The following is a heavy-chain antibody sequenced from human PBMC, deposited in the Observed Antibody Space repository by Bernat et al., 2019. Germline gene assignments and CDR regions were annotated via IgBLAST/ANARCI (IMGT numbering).Heavy chain of an antibody. D-gene: IGHD4-17*01. CDR1: GGSISSSSYY. CDR3: ASTTTGTTAEYFQH. Sequence: QLQLQESGPGLVKPSETLSLTCTVSGGSISSSSYYWGWIRQPPGKGLEWIGSIYYSGSTDYNPSPESRVSISVDASRTPCALKLGFGTAAGAAVYYCASTTTGTTAEYFQHWGQGTLVTVSS. J-gene: IGHJ1*01. V-gene: IGHV4-39*01. CDR2: IYYSGST.